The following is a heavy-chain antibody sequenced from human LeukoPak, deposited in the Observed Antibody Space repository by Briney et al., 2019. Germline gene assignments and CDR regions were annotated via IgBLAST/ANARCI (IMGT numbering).Heavy chain of an antibody. J-gene: IGHJ4*02. CDR1: GFTFSSYA. V-gene: IGHV3-23*01. CDR3: AKATGIASSFPSDY. Sequence: PGGSLRLSCAASGFTFSSYAMSWVRQAPGKGLEWVSAISGSGGSTYYADSVKGRFTISRDNSKNTLYLQMNSLRAEDTAVYYCAKATGIASSFPSDYWGQGTLVTVSS. D-gene: IGHD6-13*01. CDR2: ISGSGGST.